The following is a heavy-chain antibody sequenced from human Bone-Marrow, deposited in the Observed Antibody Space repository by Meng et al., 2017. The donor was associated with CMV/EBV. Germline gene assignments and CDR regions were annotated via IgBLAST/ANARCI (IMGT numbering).Heavy chain of an antibody. CDR2: ISSSSSYI. Sequence: GESLKISCAASGFTFSSYSINWVRQAPGKGLEWVSSISSSSSYIYYADSVKGRFTISRDNAKNSLYLQMNSLRAEDTAVYYCARDLYSSSSDDYYYGMDVWGQGTTVTVSS. V-gene: IGHV3-21*01. CDR3: ARDLYSSSSDDYYYGMDV. CDR1: GFTFSSYS. D-gene: IGHD6-6*01. J-gene: IGHJ6*02.